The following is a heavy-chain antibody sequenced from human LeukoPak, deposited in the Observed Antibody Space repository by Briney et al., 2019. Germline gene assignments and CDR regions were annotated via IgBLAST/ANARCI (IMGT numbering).Heavy chain of an antibody. D-gene: IGHD2-8*01. J-gene: IGHJ4*02. V-gene: IGHV1-2*02. CDR2: INPNSGGT. Sequence: GASVKVSCKASGYTFTGYYMHWVRQAPGQGLEWMGWINPNSGGTNYAQKFQGRVTMTTDTSTSTAYMELRSLRSDDTAVYYCARNARRGPNNYFDYWGQGTLVTVSS. CDR3: ARNARRGPNNYFDY. CDR1: GYTFTGYY.